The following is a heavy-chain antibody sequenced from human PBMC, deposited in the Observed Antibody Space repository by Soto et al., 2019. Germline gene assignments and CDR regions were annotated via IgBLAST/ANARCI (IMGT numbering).Heavy chain of an antibody. Sequence: EVQLVESGGGLVQPGGSLRLSCTASGFIVSDTYMNWVRQAPGKGLEWVSVISNRGDTHYADSVRGRFSLSRDIADNTLHLQVNNLRVEDTAVYYCAREPRYCRGGSCSITGDAFDIWGKGTMVTVSS. CDR3: AREPRYCRGGSCSITGDAFDI. CDR2: ISNRGDT. CDR1: GFIVSDTY. D-gene: IGHD2-15*01. V-gene: IGHV3-66*01. J-gene: IGHJ3*02.